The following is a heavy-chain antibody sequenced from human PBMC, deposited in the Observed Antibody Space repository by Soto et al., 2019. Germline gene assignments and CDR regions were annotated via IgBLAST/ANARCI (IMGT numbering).Heavy chain of an antibody. CDR1: GFRFSDYY. Sequence: QVQLVESGGVLVNPGGSLRLSCAASGFRFSDYYMSWIRQAPGKGLEWVSYISSSSTYTNYADSVKGRFTISRDNAKSSLYLQMNSLRDVDTAVYYCARPRYCTGGICYLYGMDVWGQGTTVTVSS. D-gene: IGHD2-15*01. CDR3: ARPRYCTGGICYLYGMDV. V-gene: IGHV3-11*05. CDR2: ISSSSTYT. J-gene: IGHJ6*02.